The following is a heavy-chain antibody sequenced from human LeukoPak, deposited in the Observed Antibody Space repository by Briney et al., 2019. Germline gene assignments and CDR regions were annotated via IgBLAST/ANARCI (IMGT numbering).Heavy chain of an antibody. Sequence: GGSLRLSCAASGFTYSNYAMSWVRQAPGKGLEWVAAISGSGGRTYYADSVKGRFTISRDNSKNTLYLQMNSLRAEDTAVYYCASGDGVYCSGGSCYSMDYWGQGTLVTVSS. CDR3: ASGDGVYCSGGSCYSMDY. CDR1: GFTYSNYA. J-gene: IGHJ4*02. V-gene: IGHV3-23*01. D-gene: IGHD2-15*01. CDR2: ISGSGGRT.